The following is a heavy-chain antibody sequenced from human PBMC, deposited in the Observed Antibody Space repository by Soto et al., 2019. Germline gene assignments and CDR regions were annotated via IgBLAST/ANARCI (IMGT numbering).Heavy chain of an antibody. Sequence: QVQLQESGPGLVKPSETLSLTCSVSGGSVSSGSYYWSWIRQPPGKGLEWIGYIYYSGSTKYNPSLKRRVTTSVDTSQNQFSLKLSSVTAADTAVYYCARAGLGDGSGYWGQGTLVTVSS. CDR2: IYYSGST. V-gene: IGHV4-61*01. CDR3: ARAGLGDGSGY. J-gene: IGHJ4*02. CDR1: GGSVSSGSYY. D-gene: IGHD1-26*01.